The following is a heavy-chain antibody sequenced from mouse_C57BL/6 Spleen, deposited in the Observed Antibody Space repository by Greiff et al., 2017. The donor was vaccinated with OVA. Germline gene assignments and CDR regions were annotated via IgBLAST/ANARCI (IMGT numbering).Heavy chain of an antibody. CDR2: ISSGSSTI. J-gene: IGHJ3*01. Sequence: EVKLMESGGGLVKPGGSLKLSCAASGFTFSDYGMHWVRQAPEKGLEWVAYISSGSSTIYYADTVKGRFTISRDNAKNTLFLQMTSLRSEDTAMYYCAREGYDSLAYWGQGTLVTVSA. CDR1: GFTFSDYG. V-gene: IGHV5-17*01. CDR3: AREGYDSLAY. D-gene: IGHD2-2*01.